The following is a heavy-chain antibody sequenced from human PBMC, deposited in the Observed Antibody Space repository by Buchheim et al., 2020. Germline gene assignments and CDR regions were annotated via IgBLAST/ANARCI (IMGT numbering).Heavy chain of an antibody. CDR1: GFTFSSYS. D-gene: IGHD3-3*01. CDR2: ISSSSSTI. CDR3: ARAGQWYYDFWSGYSYFDY. J-gene: IGHJ4*02. Sequence: EVQLVESGGGLVQPGGSLRLSCAASGFTFSSYSMNWVRQAPGKGLEWVSYISSSSSTIYYADSVKGRFTISRDNAKNSLYLQMNSLRAEDTAVYYCARAGQWYYDFWSGYSYFDYWGQGTL. V-gene: IGHV3-48*01.